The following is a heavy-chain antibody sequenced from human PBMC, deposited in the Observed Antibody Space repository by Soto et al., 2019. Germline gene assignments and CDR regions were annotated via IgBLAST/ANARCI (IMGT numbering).Heavy chain of an antibody. V-gene: IGHV5-51*01. D-gene: IGHD4-17*01. J-gene: IGHJ6*02. CDR3: ARLLVRYTVTKGGMDV. Sequence: GESLKIWWKGSGYSFTNYWIGWVRQMPGKGLEWMGIIYPGDSDTRYSPSFQGQVTISADKSISTAYLQWSSLKASDTAMYYCARLLVRYTVTKGGMDVWGQGTTVTVSS. CDR1: GYSFTNYW. CDR2: IYPGDSDT.